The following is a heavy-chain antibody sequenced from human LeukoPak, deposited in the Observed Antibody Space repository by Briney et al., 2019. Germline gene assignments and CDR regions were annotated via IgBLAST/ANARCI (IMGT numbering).Heavy chain of an antibody. CDR3: AGGSSGWYSDY. D-gene: IGHD6-19*01. Sequence: PGGSLRLSCAASGFTFSIYAMHWVRQAPGKWLEWVSATSGRGVNTYYADSVKGRFTISRDNSKNTLYLQMNSLRAEDTAVYYCAGGSSGWYSDYWGQGTLVTVSS. CDR2: TSGRGVNT. J-gene: IGHJ4*02. CDR1: GFTFSIYA. V-gene: IGHV3-23*01.